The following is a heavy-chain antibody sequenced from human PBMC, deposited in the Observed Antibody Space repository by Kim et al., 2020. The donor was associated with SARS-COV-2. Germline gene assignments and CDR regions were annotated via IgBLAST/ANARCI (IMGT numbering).Heavy chain of an antibody. CDR3: ARQESSGYFDY. Sequence: SETLSLTCTVSGGSISSSSYYWGWIRQPPGKGLEWIGSIYYSGSTYYNPSLKSRVTISVDTSKNQFSLKLSSVTAADTAVYYCARQESSGYFDYWGQGTLVTVSS. D-gene: IGHD6-19*01. CDR1: GGSISSSSYY. J-gene: IGHJ4*02. CDR2: IYYSGST. V-gene: IGHV4-39*01.